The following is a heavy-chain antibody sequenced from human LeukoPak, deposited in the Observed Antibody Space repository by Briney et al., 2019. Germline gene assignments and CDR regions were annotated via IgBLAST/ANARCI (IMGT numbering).Heavy chain of an antibody. CDR2: IYHSGST. CDR1: GGSISSGGYS. Sequence: SETLSLTCAVSGGSISSGGYSWSWIRQPPGKGLEWIGYIYHSGSTYYNPSLKSRVTISVDRSKNQFSLKLSSVTAADTAVYYCARGEWLVLGVFDYWGQGTLVTVSS. CDR3: ARGEWLVLGVFDY. V-gene: IGHV4-30-2*01. J-gene: IGHJ4*02. D-gene: IGHD6-19*01.